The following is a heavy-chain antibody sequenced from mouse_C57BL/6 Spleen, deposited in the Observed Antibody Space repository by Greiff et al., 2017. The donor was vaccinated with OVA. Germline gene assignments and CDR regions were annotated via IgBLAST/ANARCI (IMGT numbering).Heavy chain of an antibody. Sequence: QVQLQQSGAELAKPGASVKLSCKASGYTFTSYWMHWVKQRPGQGLEWIGYINPSSGYTKYNQKFKDKATLTADKSSSTAYMQLSSLTYEDSAVYYCARRRGEYDVETAVAWLAYWGQGTLVTVSA. J-gene: IGHJ3*01. D-gene: IGHD2-12*01. CDR1: GYTFTSYW. CDR2: INPSSGYT. V-gene: IGHV1-7*01. CDR3: ARRRGEYDVETAVAWLAY.